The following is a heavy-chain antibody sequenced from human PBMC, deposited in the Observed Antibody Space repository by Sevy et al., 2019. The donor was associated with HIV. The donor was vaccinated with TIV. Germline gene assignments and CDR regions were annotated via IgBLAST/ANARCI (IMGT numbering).Heavy chain of an antibody. D-gene: IGHD2-2*01. CDR1: GGSISSSNYY. J-gene: IGHJ5*02. CDR3: ARDHLLSLAYSWFDP. Sequence: SETLSLTCTVSGGSISSSNYYWGWIRQSPGKGLEWIGSIFYTGTTHYNPSLKSRVTISVDTSKNQFSLKLSSVTAADTADYYCARDHLLSLAYSWFDPWGQGTLVTVSS. V-gene: IGHV4-39*01. CDR2: IFYTGTT.